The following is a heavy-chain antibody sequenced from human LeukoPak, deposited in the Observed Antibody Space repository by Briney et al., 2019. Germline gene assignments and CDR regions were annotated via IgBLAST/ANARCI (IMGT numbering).Heavy chain of an antibody. J-gene: IGHJ4*02. V-gene: IGHV3-23*01. Sequence: GGSLRLSCAVSGITLSNYGMSWVRRAPGKGLEWVAGIGGSGGGTNYADSVKGRFIISRDNAKNTLYLQMSSQRVEDTAVYFCAKRGVVIRVILVGFHKEAYYFDSWGQGALVTVSS. CDR2: IGGSGGGT. D-gene: IGHD3-22*01. CDR1: GITLSNYG. CDR3: AKRGVVIRVILVGFHKEAYYFDS.